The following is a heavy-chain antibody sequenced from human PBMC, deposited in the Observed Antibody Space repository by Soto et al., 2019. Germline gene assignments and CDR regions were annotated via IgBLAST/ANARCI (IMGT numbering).Heavy chain of an antibody. CDR3: ARDQDIVVVVTDYYYYYGMDV. CDR1: GYTFTSYG. J-gene: IGHJ6*02. D-gene: IGHD2-15*01. CDR2: ISAYNGNT. V-gene: IGHV1-18*04. Sequence: GASVKVSCKTVGYTFTSYGVSWVRQAPGQGLEWMGWISAYNGNTNYAQKLQGRVTMTTDTSTSTAYMELRSLRSDDTAVYYCARDQDIVVVVTDYYYYYGMDVWGQGTTVTVSS.